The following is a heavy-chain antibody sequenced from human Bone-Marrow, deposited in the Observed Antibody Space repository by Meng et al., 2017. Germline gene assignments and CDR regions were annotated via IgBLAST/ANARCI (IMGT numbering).Heavy chain of an antibody. CDR1: GGTFSSYT. CDR2: INPNSGGT. V-gene: IGHV1-2*06. J-gene: IGHJ4*02. D-gene: IGHD6-19*01. CDR3: AGASSGWSPPTGY. Sequence: ASVKVSCKASGGTFSSYTISWVRQAPGQGLEWMGRINPNSGGTNYAQKFQGRVTMTRDTSISTAYMELSRLRSDDTAVYYCAGASSGWSPPTGYWGQGTLVTVSS.